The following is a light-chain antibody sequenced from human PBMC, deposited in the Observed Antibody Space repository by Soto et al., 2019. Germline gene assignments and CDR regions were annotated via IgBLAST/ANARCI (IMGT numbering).Light chain of an antibody. V-gene: IGKV3D-20*02. CDR3: QQRSNWPPT. CDR2: GAS. J-gene: IGKJ1*01. Sequence: EIVLTQSPGTLSLSPGERATLSCRASQSVSSSYLAWYQQKPGQAPRLVIHGASTRATGIPDRFSGSGSGTDFTLTISRLEPEDFAVYYCQQRSNWPPTFGQGTKVEIK. CDR1: QSVSSSY.